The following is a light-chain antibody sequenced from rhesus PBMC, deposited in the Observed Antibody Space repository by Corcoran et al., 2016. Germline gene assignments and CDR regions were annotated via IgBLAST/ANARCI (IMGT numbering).Light chain of an antibody. CDR2: AAS. J-gene: IGKJ4*01. CDR3: QHYYEHPLT. Sequence: DIQMTQSPSALSASVGDRVTISCRASQNIYSNLAWYQQKPGKAPKLLIKAASSLQTGIPSRFSGSGSGTDFTLTLISLQPEQSAAYYCQHYYEHPLTFGGGTKVEIK. CDR1: QNIYSN. V-gene: IGKV1S8*01.